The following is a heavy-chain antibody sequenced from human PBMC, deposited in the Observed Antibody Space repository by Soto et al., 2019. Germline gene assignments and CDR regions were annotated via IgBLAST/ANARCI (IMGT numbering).Heavy chain of an antibody. V-gene: IGHV3-23*01. CDR2: ISGSGGST. CDR1: GFTFSSYA. CDR3: AKDQDDSSGRDYDY. J-gene: IGHJ4*02. D-gene: IGHD6-19*01. Sequence: GGSLRLSCAASGFTFSSYAMSWVRQAPGKGLEWVSAISGSGGSTYYADSVKGRFTISRDNSKNTLYLQMNSLRAEDTAVYYCAKDQDDSSGRDYDYWGQGTLVTVSS.